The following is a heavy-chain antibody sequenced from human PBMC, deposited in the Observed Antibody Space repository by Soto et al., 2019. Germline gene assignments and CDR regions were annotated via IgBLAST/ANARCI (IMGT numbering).Heavy chain of an antibody. CDR3: ARDNSCSSTSCYASSYFDL. J-gene: IGHJ2*01. D-gene: IGHD2-2*01. V-gene: IGHV1-69*08. Sequence: QVQLVQSGAEVKKPGSSVKVSCKASGGTFSSYTISWVRQAPGQGLEWMGRIIPILGIANYAQKFQGRVTITADKSTSTAYMELSSLRSEDTAVYYCARDNSCSSTSCYASSYFDLWGRGTLVTVSS. CDR1: GGTFSSYT. CDR2: IIPILGIA.